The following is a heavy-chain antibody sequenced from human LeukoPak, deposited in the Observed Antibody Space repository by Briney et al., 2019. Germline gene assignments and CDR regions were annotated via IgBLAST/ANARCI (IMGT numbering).Heavy chain of an antibody. D-gene: IGHD2-2*01. V-gene: IGHV3-7*01. CDR3: VRDIVGFCTSSTCYRLDS. J-gene: IGHJ4*02. CDR1: GFTFSTYW. Sequence: GGSLRLSCAASGFTFSTYWMTWVRQAPGKGLEWGANIKEDGTDKYYVDSVRGRFTISRDNAKNSVYLQMNSLRAEDTAVYYCVRDIVGFCTSSTCYRLDSWGQGTLVSVSS. CDR2: IKEDGTDK.